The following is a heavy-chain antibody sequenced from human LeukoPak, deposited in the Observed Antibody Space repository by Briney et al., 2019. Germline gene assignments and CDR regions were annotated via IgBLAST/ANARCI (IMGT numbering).Heavy chain of an antibody. Sequence: SETLSLTCTASSYSINSGFFWGWIRQPPGKGPEWVGTVYHSGSTYYNPSLKSRVTISVDTSKNQLSLNLSSVTAADTAVYYCARARTYYFDYWGQGTLVTVSS. J-gene: IGHJ4*02. CDR2: VYHSGST. V-gene: IGHV4-38-2*02. CDR3: ARARTYYFDY. CDR1: SYSINSGFF.